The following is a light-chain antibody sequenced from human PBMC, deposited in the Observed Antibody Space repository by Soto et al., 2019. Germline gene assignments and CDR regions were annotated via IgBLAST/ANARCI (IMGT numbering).Light chain of an antibody. V-gene: IGLV2-14*01. CDR3: NSYTSSSTDVV. CDR1: SSDVGAYNY. J-gene: IGLJ2*01. Sequence: QSALTQPASVSGSPGQAITISCSGTSSDVGAYNYVSWYQQYPGKAPKLMIYDVSNRPSGVSNRFSGSKSGNTASLTISGLQAEDEADYYCNSYTSSSTDVVFGGGTKVTVL. CDR2: DVS.